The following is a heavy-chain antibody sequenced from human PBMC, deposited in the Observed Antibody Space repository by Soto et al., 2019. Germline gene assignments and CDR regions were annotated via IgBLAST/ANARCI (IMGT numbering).Heavy chain of an antibody. J-gene: IGHJ4*02. CDR3: ARSREWAGSYYYDY. Sequence: SETLSLTCTVSGGSISSYYWSWIRQPPGKGLEWIGYIYYSGSTNYNPSLTSRVTISVDTSKNQFSLKLSSVTAADTAVYYCARSREWAGSYYYDYWGQGTLVTVS. CDR1: GGSISSYY. CDR2: IYYSGST. V-gene: IGHV4-59*01. D-gene: IGHD2-8*01.